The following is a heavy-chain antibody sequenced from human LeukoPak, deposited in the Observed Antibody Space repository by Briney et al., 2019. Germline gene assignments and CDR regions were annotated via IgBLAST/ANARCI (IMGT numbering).Heavy chain of an antibody. CDR2: IIPIFGTA. Sequence: SVKVSCKASGGTFSSYAISWVRQAPGQGLEWMGGIIPIFGTANYAQKFQGRVTITADETTSTAYMELSSLRSEDTAVYYCARDGYQLLQGDYYYGMDVWGKGTTVTVSS. V-gene: IGHV1-69*13. CDR1: GGTFSSYA. J-gene: IGHJ6*04. CDR3: ARDGYQLLQGDYYYGMDV. D-gene: IGHD2-2*01.